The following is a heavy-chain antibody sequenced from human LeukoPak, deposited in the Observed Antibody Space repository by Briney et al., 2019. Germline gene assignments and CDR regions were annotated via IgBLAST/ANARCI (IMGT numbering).Heavy chain of an antibody. Sequence: SETLSLTCTVSGGSISSSSYYWGWIRQPPGKGLEWIGSIDYSGSTYYNPSLKSRVTISVDTSKNQFSLKLSSVTAADTAVYYCARNSCPSGTCYDNRGYFDYWGQGTLVTVSS. J-gene: IGHJ4*02. V-gene: IGHV4-39*01. CDR2: IDYSGST. CDR3: ARNSCPSGTCYDNRGYFDY. D-gene: IGHD2-15*01. CDR1: GGSISSSSYY.